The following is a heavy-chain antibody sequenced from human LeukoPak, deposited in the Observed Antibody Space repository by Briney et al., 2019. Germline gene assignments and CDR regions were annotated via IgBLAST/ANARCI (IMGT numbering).Heavy chain of an antibody. CDR2: MSGSGGST. J-gene: IGHJ4*02. D-gene: IGHD5-12*01. V-gene: IGHV3-23*01. CDR1: GFTFSDYY. Sequence: PGGSLRLSCAASGFTFSDYYMSWVRQAPGKGLEWVSAMSGSGGSTYYADSVKGRFTISRDNSKNTLYLQMNSLRAEDTAVYYCAKYYYSRPDYWGQGTLVTVSS. CDR3: AKYYYSRPDY.